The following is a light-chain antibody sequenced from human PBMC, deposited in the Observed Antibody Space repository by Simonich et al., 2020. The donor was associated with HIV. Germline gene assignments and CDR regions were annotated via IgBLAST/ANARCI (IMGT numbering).Light chain of an antibody. CDR1: QSVSSN. CDR2: GAA. CDR3: QQYNKWPPWT. Sequence: ELVLTQSPATLSVSPGERATLSCRASQSVSSNLAWYQQKPGQAPRLLIYGAATRATGIPARFSGSGSGTEFTLTISRLQSEDFAVYYCQQYNKWPPWTFGQGTKVEIK. J-gene: IGKJ1*01. V-gene: IGKV3-15*01.